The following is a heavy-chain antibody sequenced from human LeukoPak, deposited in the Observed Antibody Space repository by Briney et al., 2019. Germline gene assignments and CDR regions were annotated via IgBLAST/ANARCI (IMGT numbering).Heavy chain of an antibody. V-gene: IGHV3-21*01. CDR1: GFTFSSYT. CDR3: VRDFLGESAAGGY. CDR2: ISPSGSST. D-gene: IGHD6-25*01. Sequence: GGSLRLSCVGSGFTFSSYTMNWVRQAPGKGLEWVSPISPSGSSTWHADSVRGRSTISRDNARNSVHLQMDSLRAEDTAVYFCVRDFLGESAAGGYWGQGTLVTVSS. J-gene: IGHJ4*02.